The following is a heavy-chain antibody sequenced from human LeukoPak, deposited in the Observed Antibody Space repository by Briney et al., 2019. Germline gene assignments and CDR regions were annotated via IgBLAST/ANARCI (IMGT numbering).Heavy chain of an antibody. CDR3: ASQLGYCSGGSCYSDY. CDR2: IYYSGST. CDR1: GGSISSSSYY. Sequence: PSETLSLTCTVSGGSISSSSYYWGWIRQPPGKGLEWIGSIYYSGSTYYNPSLKSGVTISVDTSKNQFSLKLSSVTAADTAVYYCASQLGYCSGGSCYSDYWGQGTLVTVSS. V-gene: IGHV4-39*01. D-gene: IGHD2-15*01. J-gene: IGHJ4*02.